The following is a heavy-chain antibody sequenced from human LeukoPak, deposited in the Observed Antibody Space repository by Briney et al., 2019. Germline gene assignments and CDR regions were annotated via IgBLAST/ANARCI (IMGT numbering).Heavy chain of an antibody. CDR1: GYTVTSYY. J-gene: IGHJ4*02. CDR2: INPSVGST. V-gene: IGHV1-46*01. Sequence: ASVKVSCKSSGYTVTSYYMYWVRQAPGQGLEWMGIINPSVGSTSYAQKFQGRVTMTRDTSTSTVYMELSSLRSEDTAVYYCARDSGMVRGTVDYWGQGTLVTVSS. D-gene: IGHD3-10*01. CDR3: ARDSGMVRGTVDY.